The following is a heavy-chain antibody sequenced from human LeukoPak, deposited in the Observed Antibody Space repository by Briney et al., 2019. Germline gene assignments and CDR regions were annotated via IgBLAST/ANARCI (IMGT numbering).Heavy chain of an antibody. CDR3: ATLSGSYLSFDY. V-gene: IGHV1-46*01. J-gene: IGHJ4*02. CDR1: GYTFTNYY. D-gene: IGHD1-26*01. CDR2: INPSGGGT. Sequence: EASVKVSCKASGYTFTNYYMHWVRQAPGQGLEWMGIINPSGGGTSYAQKFQGRVTMTEDTSTDTAYMELSSLRSEDTAVYYCATLSGSYLSFDYWGQGTLVTVSS.